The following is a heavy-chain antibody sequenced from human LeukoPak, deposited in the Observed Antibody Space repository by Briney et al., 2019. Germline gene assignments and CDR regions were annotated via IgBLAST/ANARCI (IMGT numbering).Heavy chain of an antibody. CDR2: IYYSGST. D-gene: IGHD4-17*01. V-gene: IGHV4-59*01. Sequence: SETLSLTCTVSGVSISSYSCSWIRQPPGKGLEWIGYIYYSGSTNYNPSLKSRVTISVDTSKNQFSLKLSSVTAADTAVYYCARDMDYGDFDAFDIWGQGTMVTVSS. CDR3: ARDMDYGDFDAFDI. CDR1: GVSISSYS. J-gene: IGHJ3*02.